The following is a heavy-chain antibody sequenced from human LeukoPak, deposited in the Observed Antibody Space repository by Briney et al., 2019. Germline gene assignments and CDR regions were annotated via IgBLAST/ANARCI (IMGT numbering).Heavy chain of an antibody. CDR2: IWYDGSNK. CDR3: ARGDPTVTTKQNFDY. Sequence: PGRSLRLSCAASGFSFSNYDMHRVRQAPGKGLEWVAVIWYDGSNKYYADSVKGRFTISRDNSKNTLYLQMNSLRVEDTAVYYCARGDPTVTTKQNFDYWGQGTLVTVSS. J-gene: IGHJ4*02. CDR1: GFSFSNYD. D-gene: IGHD4-17*01. V-gene: IGHV3-33*01.